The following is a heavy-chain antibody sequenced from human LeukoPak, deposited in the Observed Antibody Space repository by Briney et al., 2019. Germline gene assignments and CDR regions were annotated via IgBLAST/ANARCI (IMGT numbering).Heavy chain of an antibody. D-gene: IGHD5-18*01. J-gene: IGHJ4*02. CDR1: GFTFSSYW. V-gene: IGHV3-7*01. Sequence: PGGSPRLSCAASGFTFSSYWMSWVRQAPGKGLEWVANIKQDRSEKYYVDSVKGRFTISRDNAKNSLYLQMNSLRAEDTAVYYCARGGRGYSYGTLDYWGQGTLVTVSS. CDR2: IKQDRSEK. CDR3: ARGGRGYSYGTLDY.